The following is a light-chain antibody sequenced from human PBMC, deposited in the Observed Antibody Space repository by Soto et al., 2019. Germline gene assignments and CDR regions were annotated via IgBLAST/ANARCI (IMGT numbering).Light chain of an antibody. CDR3: QQYNNWPWT. V-gene: IGKV3-15*01. CDR2: DAS. J-gene: IGKJ1*01. Sequence: EIVMTQSPATLSASPGQIATLSCSASQSLSSNLVWYQRRPGQAPRLLIYDASTRATGIPDRFSGSGSGTEFTLTISSLQSEDFAIYYCQQYNNWPWTFGQGTKVDI. CDR1: QSLSSN.